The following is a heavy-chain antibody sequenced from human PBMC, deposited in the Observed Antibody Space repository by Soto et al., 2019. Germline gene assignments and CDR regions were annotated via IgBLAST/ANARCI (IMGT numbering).Heavy chain of an antibody. J-gene: IGHJ6*02. CDR2: ISSSSSTI. CDR3: ARDRIAAAGQRDNYYYYGMDV. Sequence: PGGSLRLSCAASGFTFSSYSMNWVRQAPGKGLEWVSYISSSSSTIYYADSVKGRFTISRDNAKNSLYLQMNSLRDEDTAVYYCARDRIAAAGQRDNYYYYGMDVWGQGTTVTVSS. V-gene: IGHV3-48*02. D-gene: IGHD6-13*01. CDR1: GFTFSSYS.